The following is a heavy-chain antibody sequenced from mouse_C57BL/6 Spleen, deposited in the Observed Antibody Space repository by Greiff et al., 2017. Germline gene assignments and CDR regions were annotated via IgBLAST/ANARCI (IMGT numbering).Heavy chain of an antibody. CDR1: GFTFSSYA. CDR3: AREDYSNSFDY. J-gene: IGHJ2*01. Sequence: DVMLVESGGGLVKPGGSLKLSCAASGFTFSSYAMSWVRQTPEKRLEWVATLSDGGSYTYYPDNVKGRFTISRDNATNNLYLQMSHLKAEDTAMYYCAREDYSNSFDYWGQGTTLTVSS. V-gene: IGHV5-4*01. CDR2: LSDGGSYT. D-gene: IGHD2-5*01.